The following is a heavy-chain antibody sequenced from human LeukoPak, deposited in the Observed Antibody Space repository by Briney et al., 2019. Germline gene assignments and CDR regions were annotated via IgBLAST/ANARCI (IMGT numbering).Heavy chain of an antibody. CDR2: ISGSGTST. V-gene: IGHV3-23*01. J-gene: IGHJ4*02. Sequence: PGGSLRLSCAVSGFTFSNYAMSWVRQAPGKGLEWVSSISGSGTSTYYADSVKGRFTISRDNSKNTLYLQMNSLRAEDTAVYYCAKDRANSGSYFDYWGQGTLVTVSS. D-gene: IGHD3-22*01. CDR3: AKDRANSGSYFDY. CDR1: GFTFSNYA.